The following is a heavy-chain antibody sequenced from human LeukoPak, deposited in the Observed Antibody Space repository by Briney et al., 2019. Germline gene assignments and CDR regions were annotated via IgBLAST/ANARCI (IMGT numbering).Heavy chain of an antibody. D-gene: IGHD3-3*01. CDR1: GGSISSHY. CDR3: AGDPRITIFGVVITTYYYFDY. V-gene: IGHV4-4*07. Sequence: SETLSLTCTVSGGSISSHYWSWIRQPAGKGLEWIGRIYISGSTNYNPSLKSRVIISVDTSKNQFSLKLSSVTAADTAVYYCAGDPRITIFGVVITTYYYFDYWGQGILVTVSS. CDR2: IYISGST. J-gene: IGHJ4*02.